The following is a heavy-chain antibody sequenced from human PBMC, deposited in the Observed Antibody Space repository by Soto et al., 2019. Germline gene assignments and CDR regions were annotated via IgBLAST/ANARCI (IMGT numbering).Heavy chain of an antibody. Sequence: QITLKESGPTLVKPTQTLTLTCTFSGFSLSTSGVGVGRIRQPPGKALEWLALIYWNVDKRYSPPLKSRLTITKDTSKNQVVLTMTNMDPVDTATYYCAHTAPLEWLFPYFDYWGQGTLVTVSS. J-gene: IGHJ4*02. CDR3: AHTAPLEWLFPYFDY. V-gene: IGHV2-5*01. D-gene: IGHD3-3*01. CDR1: GFSLSTSGVG. CDR2: IYWNVDK.